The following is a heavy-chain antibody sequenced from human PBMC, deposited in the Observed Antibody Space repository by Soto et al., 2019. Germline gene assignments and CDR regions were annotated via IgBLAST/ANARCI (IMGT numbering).Heavy chain of an antibody. Sequence: SVKVSCKASGGTFSSYAISWVRQAPGQGLEWMGGIIPKCGTANYAQKFQGRVTVTEDTFTDTAYMELSGLKSDDTAVYYCATPTPRRGAMITNINFAIWGQGTPVTVSS. V-gene: IGHV1-69*06. D-gene: IGHD3-10*01. CDR1: GGTFSSYA. J-gene: IGHJ4*02. CDR3: ATPTPRRGAMITNINFAI. CDR2: IIPKCGTA.